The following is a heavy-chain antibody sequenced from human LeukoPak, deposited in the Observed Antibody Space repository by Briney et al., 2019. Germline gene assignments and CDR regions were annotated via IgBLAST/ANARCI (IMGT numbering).Heavy chain of an antibody. V-gene: IGHV1-18*01. D-gene: IGHD6-19*01. CDR1: GYTFTSYG. CDR2: ISAYNGNT. Sequence: ASVKVSCKASGYTFTSYGISWVRRAPGQGLEWMGWISAYNGNTNYAQKLQGRVTMTTDTSTSTAYMELRSLRSDDTAVYYCARVRVAAKKFDYWGREPWSPSPQ. J-gene: IGHJ4*02. CDR3: ARVRVAAKKFDY.